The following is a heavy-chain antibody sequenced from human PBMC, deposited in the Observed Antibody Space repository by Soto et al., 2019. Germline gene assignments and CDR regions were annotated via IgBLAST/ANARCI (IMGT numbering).Heavy chain of an antibody. CDR2: VYWDDAK. CDR1: GFSLTANGVG. Sequence: ITLKESGPPLVKPTQTLTLTCSFSGFSLTANGVGVGWVRQPPGLALEWLAMVYWDDAKHYSASLRSRLSITKDTSTSQLVLTMTNMDPVGTGTYYGATFSVSHWGQGDLVTVSS. V-gene: IGHV2-5*02. J-gene: IGHJ4*02. CDR3: ATFSVSH. D-gene: IGHD6-25*01.